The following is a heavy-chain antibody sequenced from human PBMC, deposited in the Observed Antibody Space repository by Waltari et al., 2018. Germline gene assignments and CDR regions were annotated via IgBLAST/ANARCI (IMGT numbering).Heavy chain of an antibody. Sequence: QLQLQESGPGLVVHSEKLSLTCSVSDGALSSSSDHWGGIRQPPGKVLEWIGSIYYSGSTYYNPSLKSLVTISVDTSKNQFSLKLSSVTAADTAVYYCASLYYDSSGGLYCDLWGRGTLVTVSS. V-gene: IGHV4-39*07. CDR2: IYYSGST. CDR3: ASLYYDSSGGLYCDL. J-gene: IGHJ2*01. CDR1: DGALSSSSDH. D-gene: IGHD3-22*01.